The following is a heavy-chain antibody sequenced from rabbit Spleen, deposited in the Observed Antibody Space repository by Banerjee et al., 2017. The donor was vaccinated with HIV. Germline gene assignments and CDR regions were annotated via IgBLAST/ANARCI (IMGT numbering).Heavy chain of an antibody. V-gene: IGHV1S45*01. CDR2: IVTGSGNT. D-gene: IGHD4-1*01. CDR1: GFPFSNKAV. J-gene: IGHJ4*01. Sequence: QEQLVESGGGLVKPGASLTLTCKASGFPFSNKAVMCWVRQAPGKGLELIACIVTGSGNTYYASWAKGRFTISKTSSTTVTLQMTSLTAADTATYFCARDSSGRGENYFNLWGPGTLVTVS. CDR3: ARDSSGRGENYFNL.